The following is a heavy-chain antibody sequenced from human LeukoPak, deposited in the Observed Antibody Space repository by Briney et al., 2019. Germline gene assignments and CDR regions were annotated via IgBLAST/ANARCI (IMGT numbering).Heavy chain of an antibody. Sequence: PGGSLRLSCAASGFTFGSYWMNWVRHAPGKGLEWVANIKQDGSEKYYVDSVKGRFTISRDNAKNSLYLQMKSLRAEDTAVYYCASDDSDAFDIWGQGTMVTVSS. CDR1: GFTFGSYW. CDR2: IKQDGSEK. CDR3: ASDDSDAFDI. V-gene: IGHV3-7*05. D-gene: IGHD2-15*01. J-gene: IGHJ3*02.